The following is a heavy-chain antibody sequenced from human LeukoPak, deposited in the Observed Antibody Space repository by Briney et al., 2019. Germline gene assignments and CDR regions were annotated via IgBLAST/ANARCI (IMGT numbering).Heavy chain of an antibody. D-gene: IGHD3-10*01. Sequence: PGGSLRLSCAASGFTFNSYSMNWVRQAPGKGLEWVSSISSSSSYIYYADSVKGRFTISRDNSKNTLYLQMNSLRAEDTAVYYCARDLGGSGPLNPYYYYGMDVWGQGTTVTVSS. CDR3: ARDLGGSGPLNPYYYYGMDV. CDR1: GFTFNSYS. J-gene: IGHJ6*02. V-gene: IGHV3-21*04. CDR2: ISSSSSYI.